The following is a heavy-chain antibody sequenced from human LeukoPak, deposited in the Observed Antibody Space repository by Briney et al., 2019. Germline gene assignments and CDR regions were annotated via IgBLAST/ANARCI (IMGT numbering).Heavy chain of an antibody. V-gene: IGHV3-30*03. D-gene: IGHD3-9*01. CDR1: GFTFSSYG. CDR3: ARDLGYYDILHYFGY. Sequence: GGSLRLSCAASGFTFSSYGMYWVRQAPGKGLEWVAVISFDGSNKYYADSVRGRFTVSRDNSKDTLYLQMNSLRAEDTAVYYCARDLGYYDILHYFGYWGQGTLVTVSS. J-gene: IGHJ4*02. CDR2: ISFDGSNK.